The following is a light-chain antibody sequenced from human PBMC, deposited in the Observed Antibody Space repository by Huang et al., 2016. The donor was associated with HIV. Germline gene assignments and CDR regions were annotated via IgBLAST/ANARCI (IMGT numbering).Light chain of an antibody. CDR1: QSVFDNSNKKNY. Sequence: IVMTQSPDSLAVPLGVRATINCMSSQSVFDNSNKKNYLAWYQQRPGQPPKLLIYWASTRDSGVPDRCSGSGSETDFTLTIDNLQAEDVAVYHCQQYYSPPYTFGQGTKLEIK. J-gene: IGKJ2*01. V-gene: IGKV4-1*01. CDR3: QQYYSPPYT. CDR2: WAS.